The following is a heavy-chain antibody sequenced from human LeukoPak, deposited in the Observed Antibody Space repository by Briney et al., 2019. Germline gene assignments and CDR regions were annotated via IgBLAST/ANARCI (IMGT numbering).Heavy chain of an antibody. CDR1: GGSISSGGYY. D-gene: IGHD2-2*01. CDR2: IYYSGST. V-gene: IGHV4-31*03. J-gene: IGHJ5*02. CDR3: ARDPGYCSSTSCYGALSWFDP. Sequence: SETLSLTCTVSGGSISSGGYYWSWIRQHPGEGLEWIGYIYYSGSTYYNPSLKSRVTISVDTSKNQFSLKLSSVTAADTAVYYCARDPGYCSSTSCYGALSWFDPWGQGTLVTVSS.